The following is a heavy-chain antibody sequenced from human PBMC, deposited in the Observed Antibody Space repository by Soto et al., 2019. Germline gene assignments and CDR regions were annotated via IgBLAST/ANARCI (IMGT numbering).Heavy chain of an antibody. CDR2: ISSSTSHK. D-gene: IGHD2-2*01. J-gene: IGHJ4*01. Sequence: QVQLVESGGGLVKPGGSLRISCAVSGFTFSDYYMTWISQATGKGLERVSYISSSTSHKNYADSVKGRFTIARDNAKTSLFPQMISLRAEYTAVYYCARGRVASAYYFIFWVYGILVTVAS. V-gene: IGHV3-11*05. CDR3: ARGRVASAYYFIF. CDR1: GFTFSDYY.